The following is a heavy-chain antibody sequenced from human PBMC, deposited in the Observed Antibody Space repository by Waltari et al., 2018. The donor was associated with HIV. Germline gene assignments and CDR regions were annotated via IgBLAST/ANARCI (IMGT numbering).Heavy chain of an antibody. Sequence: VQLVESGGTQVRPGGSLRLSCVGSGFIFGNPWLPWVRQVPGKGLQWIARIDRDGRVFTNEGLVKGRFSISRDNTKNTMFLQLSRLTVDDSAVYYCARDVTRDYFGVYHSLFDVWGQGTTVTVSS. J-gene: IGHJ6*02. D-gene: IGHD4-17*01. V-gene: IGHV3-74*03. CDR2: IDRDGRVF. CDR3: ARDVTRDYFGVYHSLFDV. CDR1: GFIFGNPW.